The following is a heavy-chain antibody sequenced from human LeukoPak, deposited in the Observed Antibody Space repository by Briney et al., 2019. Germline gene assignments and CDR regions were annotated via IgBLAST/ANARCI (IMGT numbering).Heavy chain of an antibody. CDR3: VKDSSSGSYFDY. D-gene: IGHD3-10*01. J-gene: IGHJ4*02. V-gene: IGHV3-64D*06. CDR2: ISSNGGST. CDR1: GFTVRSNY. Sequence: GGSLRLSCAASGFTVRSNYMSWVRQAPGKGLEYVSAISSNGGSTYYADSVKGRFTISRDNSRNTLHLQMSSLRVEDAAVYYCVKDSSSGSYFDYWGQGTLVTVSS.